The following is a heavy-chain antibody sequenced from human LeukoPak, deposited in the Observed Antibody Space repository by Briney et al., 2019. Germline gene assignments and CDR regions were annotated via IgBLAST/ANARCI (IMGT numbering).Heavy chain of an antibody. CDR1: GGSFSGYY. D-gene: IGHD3-10*01. CDR2: INHSGST. CDR3: ARGSITMVRGAADY. Sequence: PSETLSLTCAVYGGSFSGYYWSRIRQPPGKGLEWIGEINHSGSTNYNPSLKSRVTISVDTSKNQFSLKLSSVTAADTAVYYCARGSITMVRGAADYWGQGTLVTVSS. V-gene: IGHV4-34*01. J-gene: IGHJ4*02.